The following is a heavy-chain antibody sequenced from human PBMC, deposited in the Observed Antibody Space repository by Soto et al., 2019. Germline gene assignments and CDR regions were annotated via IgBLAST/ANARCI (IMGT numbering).Heavy chain of an antibody. Sequence: GGSLRLSCAASGFTFSSYAMSWVRQAPGKGLEWVSAISGSGGSTYYADSVKGRFTISRDNSKNTLYLQMNSLRAEDTAVYYCAKGEKAGQWLPYYYYYGMDVWGQGTTVTVSS. V-gene: IGHV3-23*01. CDR3: AKGEKAGQWLPYYYYYGMDV. D-gene: IGHD6-19*01. CDR1: GFTFSSYA. J-gene: IGHJ6*02. CDR2: ISGSGGST.